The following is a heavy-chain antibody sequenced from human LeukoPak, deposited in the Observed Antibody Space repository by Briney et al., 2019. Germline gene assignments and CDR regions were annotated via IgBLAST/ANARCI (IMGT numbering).Heavy chain of an antibody. Sequence: GGSLRLSCAASGLTFSNYWMSWVRQAPGKGLEWVANIKQDGSEKYYVDSVKGRFTISRDNAKNSLYLQMNSLRAEDTAVYYCARGYCSSSSCYSAIFDYWGQGTLVTVSS. CDR1: GLTFSNYW. CDR2: IKQDGSEK. J-gene: IGHJ4*02. CDR3: ARGYCSSSSCYSAIFDY. D-gene: IGHD2-2*02. V-gene: IGHV3-7*01.